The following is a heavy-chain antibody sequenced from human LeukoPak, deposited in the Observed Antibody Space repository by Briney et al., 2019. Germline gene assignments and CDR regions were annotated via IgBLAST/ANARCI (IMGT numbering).Heavy chain of an antibody. Sequence: ASVKVSCKASGYTFTGYYMHWVRQAPGQGLEWMGRINPNSGGTNYAQKFQGRVTMTRDTSISTAYMELSRLRSDDTAVYYCAGDLLFSGWYEDYWGQGTLATVSS. V-gene: IGHV1-2*06. CDR3: AGDLLFSGWYEDY. J-gene: IGHJ4*02. D-gene: IGHD6-19*01. CDR2: INPNSGGT. CDR1: GYTFTGYY.